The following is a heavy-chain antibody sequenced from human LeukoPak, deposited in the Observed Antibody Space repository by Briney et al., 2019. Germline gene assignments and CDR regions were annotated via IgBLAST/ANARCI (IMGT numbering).Heavy chain of an antibody. CDR1: GGSISSSSYY. CDR3: ARDSARDSSV. Sequence: PSETLSLTCTVSGGSISSSSYYWGWIRQPPGKGLEWIGSIYYSGSTYYNPSLKSRVTISVDTSKNQSSLKLSSVTAADTAVYYCARDSARDSSVWGQGTLVTVSS. V-gene: IGHV4-39*07. J-gene: IGHJ4*02. CDR2: IYYSGST. D-gene: IGHD3-22*01.